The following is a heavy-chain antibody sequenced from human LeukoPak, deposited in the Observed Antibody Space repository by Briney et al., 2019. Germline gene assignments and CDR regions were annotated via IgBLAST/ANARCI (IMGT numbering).Heavy chain of an antibody. D-gene: IGHD3-16*01. CDR2: ISISSGTV. Sequence: PGGSLRLSCAASGFTFNGYNMNWVRQAPGKGLEWISYISISSGTVYYADSVKGRFSIARDNAMNSLDLQMNSLRAEDTAVYYCARAMSTFGGVRNYFDSWGRGTLVTVPS. J-gene: IGHJ4*02. CDR1: GFTFNGYN. CDR3: ARAMSTFGGVRNYFDS. V-gene: IGHV3-48*04.